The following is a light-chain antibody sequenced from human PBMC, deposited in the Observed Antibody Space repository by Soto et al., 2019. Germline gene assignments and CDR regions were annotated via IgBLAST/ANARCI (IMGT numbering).Light chain of an antibody. J-gene: IGKJ3*01. Sequence: DIQMTQSPSSLSASVGDRVTINCRASRSIGNSLNWYQQKPGKAPNLLIYAASSLQGGVPSRFSGSGSGTDFTLTITSLQPEDFATFYCQQTYTAPSFTFGPGTKVDIK. CDR1: RSIGNS. CDR2: AAS. V-gene: IGKV1-39*01. CDR3: QQTYTAPSFT.